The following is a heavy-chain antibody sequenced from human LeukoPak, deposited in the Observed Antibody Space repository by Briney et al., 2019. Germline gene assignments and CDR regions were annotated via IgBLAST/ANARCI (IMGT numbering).Heavy chain of an antibody. V-gene: IGHV1-2*02. CDR3: ARDLVPAAIPYYYMDV. CDR2: INPNSGGT. CDR1: GYTFTGYY. Sequence: ASVKVSCKASGYTFTGYYMHWVRQAPGQGLEWMGWINPNSGGTNYAQKFQGGVTMTRDTSISTAYMELSRLRSDDTAVYYCARDLVPAAIPYYYMDVWGKGTTVTVSS. D-gene: IGHD2-2*01. J-gene: IGHJ6*03.